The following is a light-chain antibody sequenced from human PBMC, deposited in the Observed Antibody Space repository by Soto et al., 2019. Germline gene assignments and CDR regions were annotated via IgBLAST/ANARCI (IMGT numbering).Light chain of an antibody. CDR2: EVN. Sequence: QSVVTQPPSASGSLGQSVIISCTGTNSDVGGYNYVSWYQQHPGKAPKLMIFEVNKRPSGVPDRFSGSKSGNTASLTVSGLQAEDEANYYCSSYTGSSTLEVFGSGTKLTVL. J-gene: IGLJ1*01. CDR3: SSYTGSSTLEV. CDR1: NSDVGGYNY. V-gene: IGLV2-8*01.